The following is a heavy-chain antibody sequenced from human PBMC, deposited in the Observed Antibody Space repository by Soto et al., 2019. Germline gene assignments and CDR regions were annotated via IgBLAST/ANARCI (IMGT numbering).Heavy chain of an antibody. D-gene: IGHD1-26*01. V-gene: IGHV1-2*02. CDR2: INPKTAAT. CDR1: VYTFSDYF. Sequence: GASVKVSCKASVYTFSDYFIQWLRQAPGQGLEWVAWINPKTAATNYAKKFQDRVTVTSDTSFSTAYLELTRLRPDDTALYYCARIKWGLDYYSGMDVWGQGTAVTVSS. CDR3: ARIKWGLDYYSGMDV. J-gene: IGHJ6*02.